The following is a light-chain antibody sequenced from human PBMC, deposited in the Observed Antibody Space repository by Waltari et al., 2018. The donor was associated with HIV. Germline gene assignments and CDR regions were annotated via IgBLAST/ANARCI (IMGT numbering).Light chain of an antibody. Sequence: QSALTPPASVSGSPGQSIPISCPATTSDIGGFNYVSWYQHHPDKAPKLIIFDCDIRPAGLSTRFSGSKSGNTSSLTISGLQAEDEADYYCSSYASSFTLLFGGGTKLTVL. V-gene: IGLV2-14*01. CDR1: TSDIGGFNY. J-gene: IGLJ3*02. CDR3: SSYASSFTLL. CDR2: DCD.